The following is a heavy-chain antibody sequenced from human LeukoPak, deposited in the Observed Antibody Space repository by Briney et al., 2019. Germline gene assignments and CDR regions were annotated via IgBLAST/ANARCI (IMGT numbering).Heavy chain of an antibody. Sequence: ASVKVSCKASGYTFTGYYMHWVRQAPGQGLEWMGWINPNSGGTNYAQKFQGRVTMTRDTSISTAYMELSRLRSDDTAVYYCARGGYCSSTSCYGPRGGDYWGQGTLVTVSS. CDR2: INPNSGGT. CDR1: GYTFTGYY. D-gene: IGHD2-2*01. V-gene: IGHV1-2*02. J-gene: IGHJ4*02. CDR3: ARGGYCSSTSCYGPRGGDY.